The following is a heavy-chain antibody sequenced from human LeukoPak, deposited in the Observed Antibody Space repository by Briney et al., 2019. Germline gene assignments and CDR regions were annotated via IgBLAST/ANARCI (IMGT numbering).Heavy chain of an antibody. V-gene: IGHV1-8*01. CDR2: MNPNSGNT. CDR3: ARDMYYYDSSGYAAYYMDV. D-gene: IGHD3-22*01. CDR1: GYTFTSYD. Sequence: ASVKVSCXASGYTFTSYDINWVRQANGQGLEWMAWMNPNSGNTGYAQKFQGRVTMTRNTSISTAYMELSSLRSEDTAVYYCARDMYYYDSSGYAAYYMDVWGKGTTVTVSS. J-gene: IGHJ6*03.